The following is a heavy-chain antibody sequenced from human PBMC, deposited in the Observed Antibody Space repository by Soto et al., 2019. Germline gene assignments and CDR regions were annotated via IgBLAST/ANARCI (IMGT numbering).Heavy chain of an antibody. J-gene: IGHJ4*02. Sequence: PGGSLRRSCTASGFTFGDYAMSWFRQAPGKGLQWVGFIRSKDFGGTREYAASVKGRFTISRDGSKSIAYLQMNSLITEDTAVYYCSRVSCTSTNFLYYFGYWGQGTRVTVSS. V-gene: IGHV3-49*01. CDR1: GFTFGDYA. CDR3: SRVSCTSTNFLYYFGY. CDR2: IRSKDFGGTR. D-gene: IGHD2-2*01.